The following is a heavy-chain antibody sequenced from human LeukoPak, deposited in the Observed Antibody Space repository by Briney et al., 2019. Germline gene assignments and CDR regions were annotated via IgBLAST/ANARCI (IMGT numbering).Heavy chain of an antibody. J-gene: IGHJ4*02. D-gene: IGHD4-11*01. CDR2: IIPIFGTA. Sequence: GASVRVSCKASGGTFSSYAISWVRQAPGQGLEWMGGIIPIFGTANYAQKFQGRVTITADESTSTAYMELSSLRSEDTAVYYCAREGYSNPTLFDYWGQGTLVTVSS. V-gene: IGHV1-69*13. CDR3: AREGYSNPTLFDY. CDR1: GGTFSSYA.